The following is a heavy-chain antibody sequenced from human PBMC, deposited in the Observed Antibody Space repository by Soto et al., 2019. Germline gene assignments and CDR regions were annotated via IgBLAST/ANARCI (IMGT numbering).Heavy chain of an antibody. Sequence: PSETLSLTCTVSGGSISSYYWSWIRQPPGKGLEWIGYIYNSGRTQYNPSLKSRVTISVDTSKNQFSLKLSSVTAADTAVYYCARYCSGGSCYLDPWGQGTLVTVSS. D-gene: IGHD2-15*01. CDR1: GGSISSYY. CDR3: ARYCSGGSCYLDP. CDR2: IYNSGRT. J-gene: IGHJ5*02. V-gene: IGHV4-59*08.